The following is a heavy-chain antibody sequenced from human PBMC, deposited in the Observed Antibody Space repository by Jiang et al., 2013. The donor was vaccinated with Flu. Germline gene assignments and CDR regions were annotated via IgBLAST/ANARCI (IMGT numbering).Heavy chain of an antibody. CDR1: GYTFTSYY. V-gene: IGHV1-46*01. Sequence: SGAEVKKPGASVKVSCKASGYTFTSYYMHWVRQAPGQGLEWMGIINPSGGSTSYAQKFQGRVTMTRDTSTSTVYMELSSLRSEDTAVYYCARDRGYDFWSGYRNYYGSGSYYGVWGNYFDYWGQGTLVTGLL. J-gene: IGHJ4*02. CDR3: ARDRGYDFWSGYRNYYGSGSYYGVWGNYFDY. CDR2: INPSGGST. D-gene: IGHD3-10*01.